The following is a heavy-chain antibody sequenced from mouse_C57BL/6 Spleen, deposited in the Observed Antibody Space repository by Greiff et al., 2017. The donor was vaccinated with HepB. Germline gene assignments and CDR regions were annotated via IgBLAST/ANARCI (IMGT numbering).Heavy chain of an antibody. D-gene: IGHD1-1*01. V-gene: IGHV1-59*01. CDR3: ARDYYGSSYAMDY. CDR1: GYTFTSYW. CDR2: IDPSDSYT. J-gene: IGHJ4*01. Sequence: VQLQQPGAELVRPGTSVKLSCKASGYTFTSYWMHGVKQRPGQGLEWIGVIDPSDSYTNYNQKFKGKATLTVDTSSSTAYMQLSSLTSEDSAVYYCARDYYGSSYAMDYWCQGTSFTVSS.